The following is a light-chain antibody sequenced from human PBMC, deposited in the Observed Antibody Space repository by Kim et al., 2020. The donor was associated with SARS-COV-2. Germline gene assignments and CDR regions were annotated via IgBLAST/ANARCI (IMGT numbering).Light chain of an antibody. CDR2: PKN. V-gene: IGLV3-19*01. J-gene: IGLJ2*01. CDR3: KSRDTSGDRLV. Sequence: SSELTQDPAVSVALGQTVRITCQGDSLRTYYASWYQQKPGQAPALVIYPKNNRPSGIPDRFSGSSSGNKASLTITGAQAEDEADYYCKSRDTSGDRLVFGGGTKLTVL. CDR1: SLRTYY.